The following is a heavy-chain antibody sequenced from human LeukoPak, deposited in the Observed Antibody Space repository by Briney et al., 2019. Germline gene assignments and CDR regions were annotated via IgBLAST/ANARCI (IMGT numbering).Heavy chain of an antibody. J-gene: IGHJ6*02. V-gene: IGHV3-43*02. CDR1: GFTFDDYA. CDR2: ISGDGGST. D-gene: IGHD6-13*01. CDR3: AKSAAGIYYYYYYGMDV. Sequence: GGSLRFSCAASGFTFDDYAMHWVHQAPGKGLEWVSLISGDGGSTYYADSVKGRFTISRDNSKNSLYLQMNSLRTEDTALYYCAKSAAGIYYYYYYGMDVWGQGTTVTVSS.